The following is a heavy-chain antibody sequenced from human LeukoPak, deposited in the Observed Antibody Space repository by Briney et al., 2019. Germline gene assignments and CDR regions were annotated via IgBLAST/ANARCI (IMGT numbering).Heavy chain of an antibody. CDR1: GFTFSNAW. CDR3: TTVEYCGGDCYSSSEMDY. V-gene: IGHV3-15*01. J-gene: IGHJ4*02. Sequence: GGSLRLSCAASGFTFSNAWMSWVRQAPGKGLEWGGRIKTKIDGGPTDYAAPVKGRFSILRDDSKNTLYLQMNSLKIEDTAVYYCTTVEYCGGDCYSSSEMDYWGQGTLVTVSS. CDR2: IKTKIDGGPT. D-gene: IGHD2-21*02.